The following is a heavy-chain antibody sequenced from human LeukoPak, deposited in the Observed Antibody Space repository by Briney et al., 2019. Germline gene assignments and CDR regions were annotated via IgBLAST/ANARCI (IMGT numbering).Heavy chain of an antibody. CDR3: AREPYDILTGYSPNYFDY. CDR1: GFTVSSNY. Sequence: PGGSLRLSCAASGFTVSSNYMSWVRQAPGKGLEWVSVIYSGGSTYYADSVKGRFTISRDNSKNTLYLQMNSLRAEDTAVYYCAREPYDILTGYSPNYFDYWGQGTLVTVSS. J-gene: IGHJ4*02. CDR2: IYSGGST. D-gene: IGHD3-9*01. V-gene: IGHV3-53*01.